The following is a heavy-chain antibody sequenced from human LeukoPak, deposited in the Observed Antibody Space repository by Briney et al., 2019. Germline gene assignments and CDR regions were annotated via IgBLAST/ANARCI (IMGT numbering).Heavy chain of an antibody. J-gene: IGHJ5*02. CDR2: IYYSGST. D-gene: IGHD7-27*01. CDR3: AREGRERGLGSPHPWFDP. CDR1: GFTFSSYA. Sequence: GSLRLSCAASGFTFSSYAMSWVRQAPGKGLEWIGYIYYSGSTNYNPSLKSRVTISVDTSKNQFSLKLSSVTAADTAVYYCAREGRERGLGSPHPWFDPWGQGTLVTVSS. V-gene: IGHV4-59*01.